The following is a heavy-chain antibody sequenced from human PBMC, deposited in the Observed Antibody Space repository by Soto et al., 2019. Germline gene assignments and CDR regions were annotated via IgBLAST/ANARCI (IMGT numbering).Heavy chain of an antibody. J-gene: IGHJ4*02. D-gene: IGHD2-2*03. CDR1: GGSISSSSYY. CDR3: ARHLDIVVVPSAYFEY. V-gene: IGHV4-39*01. Sequence: SETLSLTCTVSGGSISSSSYYWGWIRQPPGKGLEWIGSIYYSGSTYYNPSLKSRVAISVDTSKNQFSLKLSSVTAADTAVYYCARHLDIVVVPSAYFEYWGQGTLVTVSS. CDR2: IYYSGST.